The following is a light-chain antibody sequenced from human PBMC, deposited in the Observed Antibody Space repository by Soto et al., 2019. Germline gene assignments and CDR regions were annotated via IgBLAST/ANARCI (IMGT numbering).Light chain of an antibody. J-gene: IGKJ1*01. CDR2: GAS. V-gene: IGKV1-39*01. CDR1: QSISSS. Sequence: DIQMTQSPSSLYASVGDRDTITCRASQSISSSLHWYHPKRGKAPKLLIYGASSLQSGVPSWFSGSGSGTDFTLTSSNLQPEDVATYYCQQGYISPRTFGEGTKVEIK. CDR3: QQGYISPRT.